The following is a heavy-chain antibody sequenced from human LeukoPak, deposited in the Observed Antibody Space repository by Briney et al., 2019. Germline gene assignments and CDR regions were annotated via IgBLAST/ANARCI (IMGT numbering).Heavy chain of an antibody. J-gene: IGHJ4*02. V-gene: IGHV4-4*07. CDR3: ARDRNSSSWPFDY. Sequence: SETLSLTCTVSGGSISSYYWSWIRRPAGKGLEWIGRIYTSGSTNYNPSLKSRVTMSVDTSKNQFSLKLSSVTAADTAVYYCARDRNSSSWPFDYWGQGTLVTVSS. CDR2: IYTSGST. D-gene: IGHD6-13*01. CDR1: GGSISSYY.